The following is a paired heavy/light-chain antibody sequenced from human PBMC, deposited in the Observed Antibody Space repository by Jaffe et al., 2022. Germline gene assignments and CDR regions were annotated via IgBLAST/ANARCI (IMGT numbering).Light chain of an antibody. CDR2: VGTGGIVG. J-gene: IGLJ7*01. CDR3: GADHGSGSNFVSGAV. V-gene: IGLV9-49*01. Sequence: QPVLTQPPSASASLGASVTLTCTLSSGYSNYKVDWYQQRPGKGPRFVMRVGTGGIVGSKGDGIPDRFSVLGSGLNRYLTIKNIQEEDESDYHCGADHGSGSNFVSGAVFGGGTQLTVL. CDR1: SGYSNYK.
Heavy chain of an antibody. D-gene: IGHD3-3*01. Sequence: QVQLVQSGAEVKKPGASVKVSCKASGYTFTSYDINWVRQATGQGLEWMGWMNPNSGNTGYAQKFQGRVTMTRNTSISTAYMELSSLRSEDTAVYYCARGVKPELRFLEWPYQNWFDPWGQGTLVTVSS. CDR1: GYTFTSYD. J-gene: IGHJ5*02. V-gene: IGHV1-8*01. CDR2: MNPNSGNT. CDR3: ARGVKPELRFLEWPYQNWFDP.